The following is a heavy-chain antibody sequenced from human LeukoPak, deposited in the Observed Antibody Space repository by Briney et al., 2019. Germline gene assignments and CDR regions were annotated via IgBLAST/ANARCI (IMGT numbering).Heavy chain of an antibody. CDR3: ARLHYYDSSGYYMDAFDI. CDR2: IYYSGST. Sequence: PSETLSLTCTVSGGSISSYYWSWIRQPPGKGLEGIGYIYYSGSTNYNPSPQRRVTISVHTSNTQFSLKLSSVTAADTAVYYCARLHYYDSSGYYMDAFDIWGQGTMVTVSS. V-gene: IGHV4-59*01. J-gene: IGHJ3*02. D-gene: IGHD3-22*01. CDR1: GGSISSYY.